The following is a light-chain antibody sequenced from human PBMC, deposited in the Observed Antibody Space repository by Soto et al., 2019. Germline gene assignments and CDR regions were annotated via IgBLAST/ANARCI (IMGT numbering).Light chain of an antibody. J-gene: IGKJ4*01. CDR2: EAS. CDR1: HDISHY. V-gene: IGKV1-33*01. Sequence: DIQMTQSPSSLSASVGDRVTITCQASHDISHYLNWYQQKPGKAPKLLSYEASNLQTGVPSRFSGSGSGTDFSFTISSLQPEDIATYYCQQYDNLPPRLTFGGGTKVEI. CDR3: QQYDNLPPRLT.